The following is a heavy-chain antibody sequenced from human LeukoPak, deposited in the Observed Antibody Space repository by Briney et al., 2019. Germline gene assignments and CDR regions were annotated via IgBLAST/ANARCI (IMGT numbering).Heavy chain of an antibody. CDR1: GFTFSNAW. CDR2: IKSRTDGGTT. J-gene: IGHJ4*02. CDR3: VREGYFVFDF. V-gene: IGHV3-15*01. D-gene: IGHD5-24*01. Sequence: GGSLRLSCAASGFTFSNAWMNWVRQAPGKGLEWVGLIKSRTDGGTTDYGAPVKGRFTISRDDSKNTLFLQMNSLKTEDTAVYYCVREGYFVFDFWGQGALVTVSS.